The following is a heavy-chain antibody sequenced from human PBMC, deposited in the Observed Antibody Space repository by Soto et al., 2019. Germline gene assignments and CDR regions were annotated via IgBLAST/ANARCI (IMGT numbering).Heavy chain of an antibody. J-gene: IGHJ6*02. V-gene: IGHV3-23*01. CDR1: GFTFINYV. Sequence: GGSLRLSCAASGFTFINYVMTWVRQAPGKGLEWVSIISGSGGSTFYADSVKGRFIISRDNSKNTVYLQMNSLRAEDTAVYYCAKDPRYGMDVWGQGTTVTVSS. CDR2: ISGSGGST. CDR3: AKDPRYGMDV.